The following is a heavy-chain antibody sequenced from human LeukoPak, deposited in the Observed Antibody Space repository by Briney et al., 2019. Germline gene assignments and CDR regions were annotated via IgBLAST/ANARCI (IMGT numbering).Heavy chain of an antibody. J-gene: IGHJ3*02. D-gene: IGHD5-24*01. Sequence: GASVKVSCKASGYTFTSYGISWVRQAPGQGLEWMGWISAYNGNTNYAQKLQGRVTMTTDTSTSTAYMELRSLRSDDTAVYYCARIDDLSMATPRVAFDIWGQGTMVTVSS. CDR1: GYTFTSYG. CDR3: ARIDDLSMATPRVAFDI. CDR2: ISAYNGNT. V-gene: IGHV1-18*01.